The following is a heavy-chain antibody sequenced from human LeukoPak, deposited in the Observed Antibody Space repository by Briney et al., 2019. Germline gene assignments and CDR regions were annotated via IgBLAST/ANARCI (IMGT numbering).Heavy chain of an antibody. CDR3: ATFRPYSSGWYHLADY. CDR2: IYSGGST. J-gene: IGHJ4*02. D-gene: IGHD6-19*01. V-gene: IGHV3-53*01. CDR1: GFTVSSNY. Sequence: GGSLRLSCAASGFTVSSNYMSWVRQAPGKGLEWVSVIYSGGSTYYADSVKGRFTISRDNSKTTLYLQMNSLRAQDTAVYYCATFRPYSSGWYHLADYWGQGTLVTVSS.